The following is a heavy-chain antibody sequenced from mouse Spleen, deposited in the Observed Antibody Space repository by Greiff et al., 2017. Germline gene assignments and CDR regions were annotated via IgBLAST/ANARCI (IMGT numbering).Heavy chain of an antibody. CDR2: IDPANGNT. J-gene: IGHJ4*01. Sequence: VQLQQSGAELVKPGASVKLSCTASGFNIKDTYMHWVKQRPEQGLEWIGRIDPANGNTKYDPKFQGKATITADTSSNTAYLQLSSLTSEDTAVYYCARREYYYAMDYWGQGTSVTVSS. CDR3: ARREYYYAMDY. V-gene: IGHV14-3*02. CDR1: GFNIKDTY.